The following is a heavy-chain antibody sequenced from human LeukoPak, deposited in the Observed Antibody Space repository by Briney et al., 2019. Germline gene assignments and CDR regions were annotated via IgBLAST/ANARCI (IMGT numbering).Heavy chain of an antibody. D-gene: IGHD2-2*01. J-gene: IGHJ4*02. Sequence: SETLSLTCSVSGGSTNSYYWSWIRQSGGKGLEWIGRIYSSGSTVYNPSLNSRLTMSIDTSKNQFSLTLKSVTATDTAVYYCARVKASSTSWTFDQWGRGALVTASS. CDR1: GGSTNSYY. V-gene: IGHV4-4*07. CDR3: ARVKASSTSWTFDQ. CDR2: IYSSGST.